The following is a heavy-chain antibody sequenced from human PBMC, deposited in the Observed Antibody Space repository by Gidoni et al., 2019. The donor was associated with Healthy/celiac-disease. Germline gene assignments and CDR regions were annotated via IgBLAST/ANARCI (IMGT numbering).Heavy chain of an antibody. CDR2: ISYDGSNK. D-gene: IGHD3-3*01. V-gene: IGHV3-30*03. J-gene: IGHJ6*02. Sequence: QVQLVESGGGVVQPGRSLRLSCAASGFTFSSSGMHWFRQAPGKGLEGVAVISYDGSNKYYADSVKGRFTISRDNSKNTLYLQMNSLRAEDTAVYYCARDSDYDFWSGYYSYYYYYGMDVWGQGTTVTVSS. CDR3: ARDSDYDFWSGYYSYYYYYGMDV. CDR1: GFTFSSSG.